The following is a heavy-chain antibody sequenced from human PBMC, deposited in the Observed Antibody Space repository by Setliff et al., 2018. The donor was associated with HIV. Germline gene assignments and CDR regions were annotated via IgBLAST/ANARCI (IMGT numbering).Heavy chain of an antibody. D-gene: IGHD3-10*01. J-gene: IGHJ4*02. Sequence: SVKVSCKASEDTFNSYTIHWVRQTPGQGLEWMGRTNPVLSMSNFALKFQGRGSIFADKSTSTAYLGLNGLTSEDTAIYYCATSFGSGVAPFDNWGQGTLVTVSS. V-gene: IGHV1-69*02. CDR1: EDTFNSYT. CDR3: ATSFGSGVAPFDN. CDR2: TNPVLSMS.